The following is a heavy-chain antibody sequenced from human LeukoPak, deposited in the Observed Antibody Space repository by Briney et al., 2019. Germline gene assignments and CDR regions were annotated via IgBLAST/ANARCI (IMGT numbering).Heavy chain of an antibody. CDR2: ISAYNSNT. CDR1: GYTFTSYD. D-gene: IGHD1-26*01. Sequence: ASVKVSCKASGYTFTSYDINWVRQAPGQALEWMGWISAYNSNTHYAQKLQGRVTMTTDTSTSTAYMEVRSLRSDDTAVYYCAREVGRGFDYWGQGTLVTVSS. CDR3: AREVGRGFDY. V-gene: IGHV1-18*01. J-gene: IGHJ4*02.